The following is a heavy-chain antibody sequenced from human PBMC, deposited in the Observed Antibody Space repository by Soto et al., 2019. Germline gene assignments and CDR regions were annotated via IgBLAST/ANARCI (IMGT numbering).Heavy chain of an antibody. CDR2: ITGSGSHS. D-gene: IGHD3-10*01. CDR3: AKGTSSEFLLSFDD. CDR1: GFPSSTYGFSTYA. Sequence: EVQLLQSGGGLVQPGGSLRLSCMASGFPSSTYGFSTYAMTWVRQPPGKGLEWVSVITGSGSHSYYADSVKGRFTISRDNSRNTLFLQMDSLRGDDTAVYFCAKGTSSEFLLSFDDWGHGTLVTVSS. V-gene: IGHV3-23*01. J-gene: IGHJ4*01.